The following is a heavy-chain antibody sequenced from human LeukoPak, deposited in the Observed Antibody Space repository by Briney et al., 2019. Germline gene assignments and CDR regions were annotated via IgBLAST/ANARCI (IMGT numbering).Heavy chain of an antibody. D-gene: IGHD3/OR15-3a*01. V-gene: IGHV3-23*01. CDR1: GFTFSSYA. CDR2: ISDNGGST. Sequence: GGSLRLSCAASGFTFSSYAMSWVRQAPGKGLEWVSSISDNGGSTYSADSVKCRFTISRDNSKNTLYLQMNSPRAEDTAVYYCAREFGLITSHWGQGTLVTVSS. J-gene: IGHJ1*01. CDR3: AREFGLITSH.